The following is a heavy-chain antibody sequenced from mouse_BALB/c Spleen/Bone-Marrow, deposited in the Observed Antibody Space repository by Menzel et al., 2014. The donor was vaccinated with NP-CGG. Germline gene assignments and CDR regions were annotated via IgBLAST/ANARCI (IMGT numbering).Heavy chain of an antibody. V-gene: IGHV1-74*01. J-gene: IGHJ1*01. CDR3: SRGGSDGWCFDF. CDR2: IHPSDSET. CDR1: DYSFTNYW. Sequence: VQLQQSGAELVRPGASVELSCKASDYSFTNYWMHWVKQRPGQGLEWIGMIHPSDSETRLNQKFKDKATLTVDKSSSTAYMQLSSPSSEGSAVYYCSRGGSDGWCFDFRGAGTTVTVSS.